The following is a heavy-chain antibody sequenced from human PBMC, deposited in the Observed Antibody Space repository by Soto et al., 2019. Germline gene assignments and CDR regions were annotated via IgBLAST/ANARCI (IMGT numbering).Heavy chain of an antibody. CDR2: IYYSGST. V-gene: IGHV4-31*03. D-gene: IGHD3-22*01. CDR3: AGGDYYHSSGYYFYYYTMDV. J-gene: IGHJ6*02. Sequence: SETLSLTCTVSGGPISSGGYYWSWIRQHPGKGLEWIGYIYYSGSTYYNPSLKSRVTISVDTSKNQFSLKLSSVTAADTAVYYCAGGDYYHSSGYYFYYYTMDVWGQGTTVTVSS. CDR1: GGPISSGGYY.